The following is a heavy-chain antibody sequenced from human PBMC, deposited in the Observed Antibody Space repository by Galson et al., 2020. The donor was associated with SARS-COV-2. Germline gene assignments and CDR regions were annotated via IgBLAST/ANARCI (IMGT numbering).Heavy chain of an antibody. Sequence: KIGESPKISCKGSGYSFTSYWLGWVRQMPGKGLEWMGIIYPGDSDTRYSPSFQGQVTISADKSISTAYLQWSSLKASDTAMYYWARGPIAAAGLFDYWGQGTLVTVSS. V-gene: IGHV5-51*01. CDR1: GYSFTSYW. J-gene: IGHJ4*02. D-gene: IGHD6-13*01. CDR3: ARGPIAAAGLFDY. CDR2: IYPGDSDT.